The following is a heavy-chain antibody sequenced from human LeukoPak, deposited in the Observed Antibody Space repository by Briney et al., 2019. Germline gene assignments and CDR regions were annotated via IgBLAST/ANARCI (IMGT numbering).Heavy chain of an antibody. CDR3: AGGYAGFHYDFWRN. CDR2: INHSGST. CDR1: GGSFSGYY. J-gene: IGHJ4*02. D-gene: IGHD3-3*01. V-gene: IGHV4-34*01. Sequence: PSETLSLTCAVYGGSFSGYYWSWIRQPPGKGLEWIGEINHSGSTNYNPSLKSRVTISVDTSKNQFSLKLSSVTAADTAVYYCAGGYAGFHYDFWRNWGQGTLVTVSS.